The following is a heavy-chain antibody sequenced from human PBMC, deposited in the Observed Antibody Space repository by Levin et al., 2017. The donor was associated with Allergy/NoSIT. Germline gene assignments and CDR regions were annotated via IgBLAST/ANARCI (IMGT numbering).Heavy chain of an antibody. D-gene: IGHD2-21*01. CDR3: TTEGYFNYGLDV. CDR1: GFIFSNAW. Sequence: GGSLRLSCAASGFIFSNAWMTWVRQAPGKGLEWVGRFKSKTDGGTTDYAAPVKGRFTISRDDSKNTLYLQMNSLKTEDTAVYYCTTEGYFNYGLDVWGQGTTVTVSS. V-gene: IGHV3-15*01. CDR2: FKSKTDGGTT. J-gene: IGHJ6*02.